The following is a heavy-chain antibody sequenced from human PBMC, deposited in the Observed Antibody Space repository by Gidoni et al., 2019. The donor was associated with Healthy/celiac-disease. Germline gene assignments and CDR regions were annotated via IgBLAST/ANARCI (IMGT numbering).Heavy chain of an antibody. V-gene: IGHV4-34*01. D-gene: IGHD2-2*01. Sequence: QVQLQQWGAGLLKPSETLSLTCAVYGGSFSGYYWSWIRQPPGKGREGIGEINHSGSTNYNPSIKSRVTISVDTSKNQFSLKLSSVTAADTAVYYCARGVGYCSSTSCPKFDPWGQGTLVTVSS. CDR2: INHSGST. J-gene: IGHJ5*02. CDR3: ARGVGYCSSTSCPKFDP. CDR1: GGSFSGYY.